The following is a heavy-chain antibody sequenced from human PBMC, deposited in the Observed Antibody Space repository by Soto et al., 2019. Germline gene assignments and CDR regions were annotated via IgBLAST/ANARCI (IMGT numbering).Heavy chain of an antibody. CDR1: GFTFSDYY. V-gene: IGHV3-11*01. J-gene: IGHJ4*02. CDR2: ISSSGSTI. CDR3: VRAAVAGDFFDY. Sequence: GGSLRLSCAASGFTFSDYYMSWIHQAPGKGLEWVSYISSSGSTIYYADSVKGRFTISRDNAKNSLYLQMNSLRAEDTAVYYCVRAAVAGDFFDYWGQGTLVTVSS. D-gene: IGHD6-19*01.